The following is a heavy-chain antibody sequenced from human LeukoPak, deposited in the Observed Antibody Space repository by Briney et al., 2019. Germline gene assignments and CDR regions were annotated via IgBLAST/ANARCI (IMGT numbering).Heavy chain of an antibody. J-gene: IGHJ6*03. D-gene: IGHD6-19*01. CDR1: GGSINSGSYY. Sequence: SETLSLTCTVSGGSINSGSYYWSWIRQPAGKGREWIGRIYTSGSTNYNPSLKSRVTISVDTSKNQFSLKLSSVTAADTAVYYCARATKDSSGWVGSYYYYYYMDVWGKGTTVTISS. CDR2: IYTSGST. CDR3: ARATKDSSGWVGSYYYYYYMDV. V-gene: IGHV4-61*02.